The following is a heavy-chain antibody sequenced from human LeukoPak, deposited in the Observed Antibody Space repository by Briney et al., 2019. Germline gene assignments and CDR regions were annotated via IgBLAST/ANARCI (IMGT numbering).Heavy chain of an antibody. CDR3: AKDYANFDY. D-gene: IGHD4-17*01. Sequence: GGSLRLSCAASGFTFDDYGMSWVRQAPGKGLEWVSGINWNGGSTGYADSVKGRFTISRDNSKNTLYLQMNSLRAEDTAVYYCAKDYANFDYWGQGTLVTVSS. V-gene: IGHV3-20*04. CDR1: GFTFDDYG. CDR2: INWNGGST. J-gene: IGHJ4*02.